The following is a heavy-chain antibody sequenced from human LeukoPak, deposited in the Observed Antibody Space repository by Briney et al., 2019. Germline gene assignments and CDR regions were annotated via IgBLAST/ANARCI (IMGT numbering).Heavy chain of an antibody. CDR3: ARYTGGGVY. CDR2: ISSDGNNT. J-gene: IGHJ4*02. V-gene: IGHV3-74*01. Sequence: GGSLRFSCAVSGFTFSSGYMHRVRQPPGKGPVWVSRISSDGNNTIYADSVKGRFTISRDDARNTLYLQMNSLRDADTAVYYCARYTGGGVYWGQGTLVTVSS. D-gene: IGHD2-2*02. CDR1: GFTFSSGY.